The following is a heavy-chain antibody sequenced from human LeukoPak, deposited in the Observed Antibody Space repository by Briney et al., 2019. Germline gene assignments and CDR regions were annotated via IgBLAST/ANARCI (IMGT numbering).Heavy chain of an antibody. CDR2: INHSGST. CDR3: ARVFDSGSQAYFYYMDV. D-gene: IGHD3-10*01. CDR1: GGSFSGYY. V-gene: IGHV4-34*01. J-gene: IGHJ6*03. Sequence: SETLSLTCAVYGGSFSGYYWSWIRQPPGKGLEWIGEINHSGSTNYNPSLKSRVTISVDTSKNQFSLKLSSVTAADTAVYYCARVFDSGSQAYFYYMDVWGKGTAVTIFS.